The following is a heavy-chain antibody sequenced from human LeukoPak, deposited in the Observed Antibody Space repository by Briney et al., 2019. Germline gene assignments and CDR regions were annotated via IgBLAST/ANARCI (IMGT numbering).Heavy chain of an antibody. CDR2: IYYSGST. D-gene: IGHD3-16*01. J-gene: IGHJ3*02. Sequence: SETLSLTCTVSGGSISSYYWSWIRQPPGKGLEWIGYIYYSGSTNYNPSLKSRVTISVDTSKNQFSLRLSSVTAADTAVYYCATSPGFMTSTHAFDIWGQGTMVTVSS. CDR1: GGSISSYY. CDR3: ATSPGFMTSTHAFDI. V-gene: IGHV4-59*01.